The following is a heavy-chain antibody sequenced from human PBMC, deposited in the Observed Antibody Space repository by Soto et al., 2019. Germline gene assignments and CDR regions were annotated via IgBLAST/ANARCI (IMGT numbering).Heavy chain of an antibody. D-gene: IGHD3-22*01. CDR3: ARDEPYYYDSSGYYYSYYFDY. V-gene: IGHV3-30-3*01. CDR1: GFTFSSYA. CDR2: ISYDGSNK. J-gene: IGHJ4*02. Sequence: GSLRLSCAASGFTFSSYAMHWVRQAPGKGLEWVAVISYDGSNKYYADSVKGRFTISRDNSKNTLYLKMNSLRAEDTAVYYCARDEPYYYDSSGYYYSYYFDYWRKGT.